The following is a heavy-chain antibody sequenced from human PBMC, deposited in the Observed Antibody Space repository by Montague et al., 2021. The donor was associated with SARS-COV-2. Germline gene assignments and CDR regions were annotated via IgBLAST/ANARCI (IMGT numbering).Heavy chain of an antibody. D-gene: IGHD3-9*01. CDR2: TYYRSKWDS. J-gene: IGHJ3*02. V-gene: IGHV6-1*01. Sequence: CAISGDSVSSKGVAWNWIRQSPSRGLEWLGRTYYRSKWDSDYAXXXKXXLVITPDTSKNQVSLQLNSVIPEDTAVYSCASSGITLTGLDAFDIWGQGTMVTVSS. CDR1: GDSVSSKGVA. CDR3: ASSGITLTGLDAFDI.